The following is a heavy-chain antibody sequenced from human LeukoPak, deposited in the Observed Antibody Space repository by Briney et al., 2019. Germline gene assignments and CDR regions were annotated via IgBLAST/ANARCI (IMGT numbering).Heavy chain of an antibody. D-gene: IGHD2-2*02. V-gene: IGHV4-4*09. CDR1: GGSISSYY. J-gene: IGHJ5*02. CDR2: IYTSGST. Sequence: SETLSLTCTVSGGSISSYYWSWIRQPPGKGLEWIGYIYTSGSTNYNPSLKSRVTISVDTSKNQFSLKLSSVTAADTAVYYCARHHCSSTSCYTFWFDPWGQGTLVTVSS. CDR3: ARHHCSSTSCYTFWFDP.